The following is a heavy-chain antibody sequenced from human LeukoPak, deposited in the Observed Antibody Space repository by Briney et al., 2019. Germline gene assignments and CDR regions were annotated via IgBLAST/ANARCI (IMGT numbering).Heavy chain of an antibody. Sequence: PVGSLRLSCAASGFTFSSYAMSWVRQAPGRGLEWVSAISGSGGSTYYADSVKGRFTVSRDNSKNTLYLQMNSLRAEDTAVYYCAKDVFYPYYFMDVWGKGTTVTVSS. CDR1: GFTFSSYA. D-gene: IGHD3-9*01. V-gene: IGHV3-23*01. J-gene: IGHJ6*03. CDR3: AKDVFYPYYFMDV. CDR2: ISGSGGST.